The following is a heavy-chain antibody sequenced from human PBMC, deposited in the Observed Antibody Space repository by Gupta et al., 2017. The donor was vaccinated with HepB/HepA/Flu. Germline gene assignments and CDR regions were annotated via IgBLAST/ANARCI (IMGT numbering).Heavy chain of an antibody. CDR1: GGSISSSSYY. Sequence: QLQLQESGPGLVKPSETLSLTCTVSGGSISSSSYYWGWTRQPPGKGLEWIGSIYYSGSTYYNPSLKSRVTISVYTSKNQFSLKLSSVTAADTAVYYCARYSGRCAFDIWGQGTMVTVSS. CDR3: ARYSGRCAFDI. D-gene: IGHD1-26*01. J-gene: IGHJ3*02. CDR2: IYYSGST. V-gene: IGHV4-39*01.